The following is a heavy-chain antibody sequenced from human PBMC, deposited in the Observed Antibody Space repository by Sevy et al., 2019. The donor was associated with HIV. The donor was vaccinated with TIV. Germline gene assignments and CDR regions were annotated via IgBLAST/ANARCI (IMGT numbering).Heavy chain of an antibody. CDR2: IYYSGST. CDR3: AAWSGYSVGYYGMDV. D-gene: IGHD3-3*01. CDR1: GGPISSYY. V-gene: IGHV4-59*01. J-gene: IGHJ6*02. Sequence: SETLSLTCTVSGGPISSYYWSWIRQPPGKGLEWIGYIYYSGSTNYNPSLKSRVTISVDTSKNQFSLKLSSVTAADTAVYYCAAWSGYSVGYYGMDVWGQGTTVTVSS.